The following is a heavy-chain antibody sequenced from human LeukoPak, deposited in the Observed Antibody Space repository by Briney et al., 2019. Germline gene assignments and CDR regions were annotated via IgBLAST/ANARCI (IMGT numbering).Heavy chain of an antibody. Sequence: SETLSLTCAVYSGSLSGFYWSWIRQPPGRGLEWIGEINRIGSANYNPSLRSRVTVSVDTSKSQFSLKLSSVTAADTAVYYCARLRVSSMDVWGKGTTVTVSS. CDR2: INRIGSA. CDR1: SGSLSGFY. D-gene: IGHD6-13*01. J-gene: IGHJ6*04. CDR3: ARLRVSSMDV. V-gene: IGHV4-34*01.